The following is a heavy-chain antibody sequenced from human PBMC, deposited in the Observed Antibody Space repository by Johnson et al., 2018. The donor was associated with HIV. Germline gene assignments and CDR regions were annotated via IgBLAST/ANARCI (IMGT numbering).Heavy chain of an antibody. CDR3: ARGFDAFDS. Sequence: QVQLVESGGGVVQPGGSLRLSCAASGFTFSSYGMHWVRQAPGKGLEWVAFIRYDGSNKYYVDSVKGRFTISRDNAKNSLYLQMNSLRAEDTAVYYCARGFDAFDSWGQGTMVTVSS. V-gene: IGHV3-30*02. CDR1: GFTFSSYG. J-gene: IGHJ3*02. CDR2: IRYDGSNK.